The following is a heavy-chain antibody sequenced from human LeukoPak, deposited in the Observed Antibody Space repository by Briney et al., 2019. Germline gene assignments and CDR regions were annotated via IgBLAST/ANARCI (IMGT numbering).Heavy chain of an antibody. CDR1: GGSISSSSYY. CDR2: IYYSGST. CDR3: ASIAAAGVQH. V-gene: IGHV4-39*07. J-gene: IGHJ1*01. D-gene: IGHD6-13*01. Sequence: SETLSLTCSVSGGSISSSSYYWGWIRQPPGKGLEWIGSIYYSGSTYYNPSLKSRVTISVDTSKNQFSLKLSSVTAADTAVYYCASIAAAGVQHWGQGTLVTVSS.